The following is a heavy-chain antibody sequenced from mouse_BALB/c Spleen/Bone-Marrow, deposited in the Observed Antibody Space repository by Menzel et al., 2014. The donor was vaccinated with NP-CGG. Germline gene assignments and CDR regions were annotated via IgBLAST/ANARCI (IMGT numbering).Heavy chain of an antibody. V-gene: IGHV5-17*02. CDR2: ISSGSSTI. D-gene: IGHD2-2*01. CDR3: ARGIGYDAWFVY. CDR1: GFTFSSIG. Sequence: EVKVEESGGGLVQPGGSRKLSCAASGFTFSSIGMHWVRQAPEKGLEWVAYISSGSSTIYYADTVKGRFTISRDNPKNTLFLQMTSLRSEDTAMYYCARGIGYDAWFVYWGQGTLVTVSA. J-gene: IGHJ3*01.